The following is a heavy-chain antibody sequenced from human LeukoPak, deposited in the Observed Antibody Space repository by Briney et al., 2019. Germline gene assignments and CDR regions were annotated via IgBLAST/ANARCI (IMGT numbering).Heavy chain of an antibody. D-gene: IGHD3-10*01. CDR1: GFIFSSYS. CDR2: ISGGGGNI. J-gene: IGHJ4*02. CDR3: VRDFGGSRDY. Sequence: GGSLRLSCAASGFIFSSYSMNWVRQAPGKGLEWISYISGGGGNIHYADSVEGRFTISRDNAKNTLYLQMDSLRAEDTAVYYCVRDFGGSRDYWGQGTLVIVSS. V-gene: IGHV3-48*04.